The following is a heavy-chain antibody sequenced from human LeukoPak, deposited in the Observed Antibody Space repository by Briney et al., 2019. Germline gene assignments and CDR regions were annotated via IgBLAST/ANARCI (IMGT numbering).Heavy chain of an antibody. CDR2: ISGNGGST. CDR1: GFTFSSNA. V-gene: IGHV3-23*01. J-gene: IGHJ4*02. CDR3: AKDAGHHSSGWYSDY. D-gene: IGHD6-19*01. Sequence: PGGSLRLSCAASGFTFSSNAMSWVRQAPGKGLEWLSAISGNGGSTYYADSVMGRFTISRDNSKNTLYLQMNSLRAEDTAVYYCAKDAGHHSSGWYSDYWGQGTLVTVSS.